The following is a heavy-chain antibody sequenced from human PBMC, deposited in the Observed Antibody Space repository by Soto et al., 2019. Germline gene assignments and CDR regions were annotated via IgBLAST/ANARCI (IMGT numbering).Heavy chain of an antibody. V-gene: IGHV4-30-4*01. CDR2: IYYTGNT. CDR3: SREALEDDAFNI. J-gene: IGHJ3*02. CDR1: GGSISSDDYY. D-gene: IGHD3-16*02. Sequence: QVQLQESGPGRVKPSQTLSLTCTVSGGSISSDDYYWTWIRQPPGKGLEWIGYIYYTGNTFYNPSLKSRXSIRIXXSNNQFSLKLTSVTAADTAVYYCSREALEDDAFNIWGQGTMVTVSS.